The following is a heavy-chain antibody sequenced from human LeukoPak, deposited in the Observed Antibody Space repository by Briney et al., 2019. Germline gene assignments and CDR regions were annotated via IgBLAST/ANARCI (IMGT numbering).Heavy chain of an antibody. V-gene: IGHV3-30*04. CDR1: GFTFSSYA. CDR2: ISYDGSNK. CDR3: AILLPDYYDSSGYYYESDY. D-gene: IGHD3-22*01. Sequence: GGSLRLSCAASGFTFSSYAMHWVRQAPGKGLEWVAVISYDGSNKYYADSVKGRFTISRDNSKNSLYLQMNSLRAEDMAVYYCAILLPDYYDSSGYYYESDYWGQGTLVTVSS. J-gene: IGHJ4*02.